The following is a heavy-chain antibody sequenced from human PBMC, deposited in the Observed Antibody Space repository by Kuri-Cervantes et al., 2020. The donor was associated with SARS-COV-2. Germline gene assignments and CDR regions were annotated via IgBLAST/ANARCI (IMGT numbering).Heavy chain of an antibody. V-gene: IGHV3-23*03. J-gene: IGHJ4*02. CDR3: AKDREVHDYGGSFDY. CDR1: GFTFSSYE. D-gene: IGHD4-17*01. CDR2: IYSGGSST. Sequence: GGSLRLSCAASGFTFSSYEMNWVRQAPGKGLEWVSVIYSGGSSTYYADSVKGRFTISRDNSKNTLYLQMNSLRAEDTAVYYCAKDREVHDYGGSFDYWGQGTLVTVSS.